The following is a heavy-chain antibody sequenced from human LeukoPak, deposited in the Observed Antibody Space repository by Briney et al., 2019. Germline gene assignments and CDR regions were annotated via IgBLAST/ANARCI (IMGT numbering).Heavy chain of an antibody. CDR2: IYTSGST. CDR3: ARDRSMLERYPYWYFDL. D-gene: IGHD1-1*01. V-gene: IGHV4-4*07. J-gene: IGHJ2*01. CDR1: GGSISSYY. Sequence: SETLSLTCTVSGGSISSYYWSWIRQPAGKGLEWIGRIYTSGSTNYNPSLKSRVTMSVDTSKNQFSLKLSSVTAADTAVYYCARDRSMLERYPYWYFDLWGRGTLVTVSS.